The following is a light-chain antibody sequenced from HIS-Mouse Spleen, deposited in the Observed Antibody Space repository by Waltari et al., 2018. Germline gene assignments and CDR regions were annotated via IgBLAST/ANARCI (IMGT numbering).Light chain of an antibody. V-gene: IGKV1-39*01. CDR2: AAS. J-gene: IGKJ1*01. Sequence: DIQMTQSPSSPSASVGDRVTITCRASHGISSYLNWYQQKPGKAPKLLIYAASSLQSGVPSRFSGSGSGTDFTLTISSLQPEDFATYYCQQSYSTPRTFGQGTKVEIK. CDR3: QQSYSTPRT. CDR1: HGISSY.